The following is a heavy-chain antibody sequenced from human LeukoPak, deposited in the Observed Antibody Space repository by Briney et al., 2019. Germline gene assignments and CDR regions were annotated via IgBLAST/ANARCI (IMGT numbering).Heavy chain of an antibody. D-gene: IGHD5-12*01. Sequence: GRSLRLSCAASGFTVSSSYMTWVRQAPGKGLEWVSIIYSGGSTYYADSVKGRFTISRDNSKNTLYLQMNSLRAEDTAVYYCARDGGYSGYDGGIDYWGQGTLVTVSS. CDR3: ARDGGYSGYDGGIDY. CDR1: GFTVSSSY. J-gene: IGHJ4*02. CDR2: IYSGGST. V-gene: IGHV3-66*01.